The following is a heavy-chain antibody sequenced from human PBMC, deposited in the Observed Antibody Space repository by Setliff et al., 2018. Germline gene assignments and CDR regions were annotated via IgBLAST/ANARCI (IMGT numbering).Heavy chain of an antibody. D-gene: IGHD3-22*01. V-gene: IGHV4-30-4*08. CDR2: IYYSGST. Sequence: SETLSLTCTVSGGSISSGDYYWSWIRQPPGKGLEFAGYIYYSGSTNYNPSLKSRVTISIDTSKNQFSLKVNSVTAADTAVYYCASAPLLYSDSSGLSGTFDIWGQGTMVTVSS. J-gene: IGHJ3*02. CDR1: GGSISSGDYY. CDR3: ASAPLLYSDSSGLSGTFDI.